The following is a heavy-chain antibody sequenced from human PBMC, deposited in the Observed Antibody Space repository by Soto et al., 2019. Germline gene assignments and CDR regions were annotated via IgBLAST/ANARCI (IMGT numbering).Heavy chain of an antibody. D-gene: IGHD2-8*01. CDR3: ARDAIRLNINGHWFDS. CDR1: GYSFINYG. Sequence: QVQLWQSGAEVKKPGASVKVSCKFSGYSFINYGMTWVRQAPGQGLEWMGWISGSNGATKYAQRCQGRITLTTDTYTNQAYMELRSLKLADTAVYYCARDAIRLNINGHWFDSWGQGTLVTVSS. CDR2: ISGSNGAT. V-gene: IGHV1-18*04. J-gene: IGHJ5*01.